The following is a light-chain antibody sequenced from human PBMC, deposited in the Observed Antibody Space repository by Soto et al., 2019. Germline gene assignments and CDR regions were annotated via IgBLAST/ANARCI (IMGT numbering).Light chain of an antibody. V-gene: IGLV4-60*03. Sequence: QPVLTQSSSASASLGSSVKLTCTLSSGHSSYIIAWHQQQPGKAPRYLMKLEGSGSYNKGSGVPDRFSGSSSGADRYLTISSLQSEDEADYYCETWDSTRVFGGGTKLTVL. CDR3: ETWDSTRV. CDR1: SGHSSYI. CDR2: LEGSGSY. J-gene: IGLJ3*02.